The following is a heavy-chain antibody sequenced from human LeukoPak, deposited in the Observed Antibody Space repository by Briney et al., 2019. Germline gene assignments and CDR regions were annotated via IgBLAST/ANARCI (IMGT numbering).Heavy chain of an antibody. CDR2: IYISGST. Sequence: PSETLSLTCTVSGGSMSRYFWTWIRQSAGKGLEWIGRIYISGSTNYNPSLNSRLTMSVDTSKNQFSLKLSSVTAADTAVYYCARGLRITMVRGVSFPDYWGQGTLVTVSS. D-gene: IGHD3-10*01. J-gene: IGHJ4*02. V-gene: IGHV4-4*07. CDR3: ARGLRITMVRGVSFPDY. CDR1: GGSMSRYF.